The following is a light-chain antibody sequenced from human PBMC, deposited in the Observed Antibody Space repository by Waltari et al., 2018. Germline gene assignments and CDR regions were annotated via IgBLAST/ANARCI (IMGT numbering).Light chain of an antibody. CDR3: YSTDSSGNQRGV. V-gene: IGLV3-10*01. CDR1: ALPKKS. CDR2: EDS. Sequence: SYELTQPPSVSVSPGQTARITCSGDALPKKSVNWYQQKSGQAPVLVIYEDSKRPSGIPERFSGSSSGTMATLTVSGAQVEDEADYYCYSTDSSGNQRGVFGGGTKLTVL. J-gene: IGLJ3*02.